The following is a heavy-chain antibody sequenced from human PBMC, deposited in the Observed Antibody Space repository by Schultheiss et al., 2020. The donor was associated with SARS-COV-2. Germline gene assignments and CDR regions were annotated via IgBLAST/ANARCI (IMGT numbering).Heavy chain of an antibody. D-gene: IGHD6-13*01. V-gene: IGHV2-70*12. CDR3: AHRRRQQQARITVTFDP. CDR2: IDWDDDK. Sequence: SWIRQPPGKALEWLALIDWDDDKYYSTSLKTRLTISKDTSKNQVVLTMTNMDPVDTATYYCAHRRRQQQARITVTFDPWGQGTLVTVSS. J-gene: IGHJ5*02.